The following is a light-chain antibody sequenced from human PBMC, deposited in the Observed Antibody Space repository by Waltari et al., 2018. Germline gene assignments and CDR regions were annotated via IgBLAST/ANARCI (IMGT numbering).Light chain of an antibody. CDR1: QSVYNY. CDR3: QQRSNWPLT. V-gene: IGKV3-11*01. CDR2: DAS. Sequence: EIVLTQSPATLSLSPGERATLSCRASQSVYNYLAWYQQKPCQAPRLLIYDASKRATGIPARFSGSGFGTDFTVTISSLEPEDSAVYYCQQRSNWPLTFGGGTKVEIK. J-gene: IGKJ4*01.